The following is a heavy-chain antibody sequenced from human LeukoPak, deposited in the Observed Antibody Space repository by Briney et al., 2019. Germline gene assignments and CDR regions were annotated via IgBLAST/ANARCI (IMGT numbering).Heavy chain of an antibody. J-gene: IGHJ4*02. D-gene: IGHD2-2*01. CDR1: GYNFDIYG. V-gene: IGHV1-18*04. CDR3: ARDLEHCRNIICSNSAY. Sequence: ASVKVSCKGSGYNFDIYGVNWVRQAPGQGLEWVGWISTYNGNTFYAQKFEGRVSMTTDTSTNTVYMDLRSLRSDDTAVYYCARDLEHCRNIICSNSAYWGQGTLVTVSS. CDR2: ISTYNGNT.